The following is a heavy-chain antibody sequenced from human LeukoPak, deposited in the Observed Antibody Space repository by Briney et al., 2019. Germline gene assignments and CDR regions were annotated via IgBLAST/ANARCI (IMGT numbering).Heavy chain of an antibody. CDR1: GFTFTTYA. D-gene: IGHD3-10*01. J-gene: IGHJ4*02. Sequence: PGGSLRLSCAASGFTFTTYAMSWVRQAPGKGLEWVSAIGGSSDFTYYAEYVKGRFTISRDNSKKTLYLQMNSLRAEDTAAYYCAKADRGWGVITKDWGQGTLVTVSS. CDR2: IGGSSDFT. CDR3: AKADRGWGVITKD. V-gene: IGHV3-23*01.